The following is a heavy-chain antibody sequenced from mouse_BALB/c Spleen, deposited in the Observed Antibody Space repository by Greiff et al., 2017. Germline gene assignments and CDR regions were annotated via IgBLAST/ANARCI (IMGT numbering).Heavy chain of an antibody. V-gene: IGHV2-9*02. CDR1: GFSLTSYG. CDR2: IWAGGST. D-gene: IGHD2-4*01. J-gene: IGHJ4*01. CDR3: ARDPLYYEYAYAMDY. Sequence: VQLVESGPGLVAPSQSLSITCTVSGFSLTSYGVHWVRQPPGKGLEWLGVIWAGGSTNYNSALMSRLSISKDNSKSQVFLKMNSLQTDDTAMYYCARDPLYYEYAYAMDYWGQGTSVTVSS.